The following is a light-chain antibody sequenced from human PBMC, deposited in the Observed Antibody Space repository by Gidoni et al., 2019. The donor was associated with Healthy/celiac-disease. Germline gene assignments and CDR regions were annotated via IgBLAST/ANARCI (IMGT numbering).Light chain of an antibody. J-gene: IGLJ2*01. Sequence: YALTQPPSVSVSPGQTASITCSGAKLGDKYACWYQQKPGQSPVLVIYQDSKRPSGIPERFSGSNSGNTATLTISGTQAMDEADYYCQAWDSSTVVFGGGTKLTVL. CDR3: QAWDSSTVV. CDR2: QDS. CDR1: KLGDKY. V-gene: IGLV3-1*01.